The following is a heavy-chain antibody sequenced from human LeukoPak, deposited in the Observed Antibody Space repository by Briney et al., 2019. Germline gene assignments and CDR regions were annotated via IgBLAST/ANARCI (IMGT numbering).Heavy chain of an antibody. J-gene: IGHJ4*02. Sequence: GESLKISCKGSGYSFTRYWIGWVRQMPGKGLECMGIIYPADSDTRYSPSFQGQVTISADKSISTAYLQWSSLKASDTAMYYCARRTANSGSYWYFDYWGQGTLVTVSS. V-gene: IGHV5-51*01. CDR1: GYSFTRYW. CDR2: IYPADSDT. CDR3: ARRTANSGSYWYFDY. D-gene: IGHD1-26*01.